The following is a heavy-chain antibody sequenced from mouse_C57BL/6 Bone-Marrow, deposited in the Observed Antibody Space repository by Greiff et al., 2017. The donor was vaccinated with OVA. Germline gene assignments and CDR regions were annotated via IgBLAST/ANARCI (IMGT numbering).Heavy chain of an antibody. J-gene: IGHJ2*01. Sequence: EVKLQESGPGLVKPSQSLSLTCSVTGYSITSGYYWNWIRQFPGNKLEWMGYISYDGSNNYNPSLKNRISITRDTSKNQFFLKLNSVTTEDTATYYCARDWDGAFDYWGQGTTLTVSS. CDR1: GYSITSGYY. D-gene: IGHD4-1*01. CDR3: ARDWDGAFDY. CDR2: ISYDGSN. V-gene: IGHV3-6*01.